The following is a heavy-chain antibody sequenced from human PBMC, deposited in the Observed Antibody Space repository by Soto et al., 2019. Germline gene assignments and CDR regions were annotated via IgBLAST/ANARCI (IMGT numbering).Heavy chain of an antibody. J-gene: IGHJ6*02. D-gene: IGHD3-3*01. V-gene: IGHV3-23*01. Sequence: EVQLLESGGGLVQPGGSLRLSCAASGFTFSSYAMSWVRQAPGKGLEWVAALSSTGFNTYYADSVKGRFTISRDNSNNTLYQQVNSLRAEDTAVYYCAKAGSYTIFGLTVMSYYYYGLDVWGQGTAVTVSS. CDR1: GFTFSSYA. CDR3: AKAGSYTIFGLTVMSYYYYGLDV. CDR2: LSSTGFNT.